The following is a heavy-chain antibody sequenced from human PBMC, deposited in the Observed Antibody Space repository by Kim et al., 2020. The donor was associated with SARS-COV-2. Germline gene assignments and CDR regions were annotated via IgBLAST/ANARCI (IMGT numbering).Heavy chain of an antibody. J-gene: IGHJ4*02. CDR2: INPDSGDT. D-gene: IGHD5-12*01. V-gene: IGHV1-8*01. CDR1: GYTFSQYE. CDR3: TGGWRAPYGGYSAY. Sequence: ASVKVSCKTSGYTFSQYELNWVRQATGQGLEWIGWINPDSGDTVFAPEFQDRVTLTTNPAMSTAYLELSSLRFADTAIYYCTGGWRAPYGGYSAYWGQGTLLTVSS.